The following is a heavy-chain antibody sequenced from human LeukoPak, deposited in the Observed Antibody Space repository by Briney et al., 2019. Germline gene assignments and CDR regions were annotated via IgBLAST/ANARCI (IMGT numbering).Heavy chain of an antibody. CDR2: INQDGKKR. CDR3: TRDLAAAAT. V-gene: IGHV3-7*03. D-gene: IGHD6-13*01. J-gene: IGHJ5*02. Sequence: GGSLRLSCAASGFTFSSYWMSWVRQAPGKGLEWVANINQDGKKRYYVDSVKGRFTISRDNAKNPLYLQMNSLTAEDTAVYYCTRDLAAAATWGQGTLVTVSS. CDR1: GFTFSSYW.